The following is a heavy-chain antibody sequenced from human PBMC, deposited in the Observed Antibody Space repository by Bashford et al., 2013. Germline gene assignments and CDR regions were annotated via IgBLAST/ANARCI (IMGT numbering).Heavy chain of an antibody. CDR2: IFYTGST. CDR1: GGSISSSDHY. CDR3: AARIRYNCGGGNCYYFDS. Sequence: SETLSLTCTVSGGSISSSDHYWTWIRQHPGKGLEWIGHIFYTGSTNYRPSLKSRLTISIDTSSTQFSLKLTSVTAADTAVYYCAARIRYNCGGGNCYYFDSVGQGTLVTVSS. J-gene: IGHJ4*02. V-gene: IGHV4-31*03. D-gene: IGHD2-15*01.